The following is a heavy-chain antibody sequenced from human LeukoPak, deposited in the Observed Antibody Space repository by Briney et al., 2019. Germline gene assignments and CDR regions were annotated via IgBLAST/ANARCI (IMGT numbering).Heavy chain of an antibody. CDR2: ISGSGGST. V-gene: IGHV3-23*01. D-gene: IGHD3-10*01. Sequence: PGGSLRLSCAASGFTFSSYGMSWVRQAPGKGLEWVSAISGSGGSTYYADSVKGRFTISRDNSKNTLYLQMNSLRAEDTAVYYCAKDLPVLLCFGETFDAFDIWGQGTMVTVSS. CDR1: GFTFSSYG. CDR3: AKDLPVLLCFGETFDAFDI. J-gene: IGHJ3*02.